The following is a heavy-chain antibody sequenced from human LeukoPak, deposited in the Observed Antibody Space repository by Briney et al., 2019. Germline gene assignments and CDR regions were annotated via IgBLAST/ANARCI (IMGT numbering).Heavy chain of an antibody. V-gene: IGHV1-2*02. J-gene: IGHJ5*02. CDR3: ARVGLTTVTLNWFDP. D-gene: IGHD4-17*01. CDR1: GYTFTGYY. CDR2: SNPNSGGT. Sequence: ASVKVSCKASGYTFTGYYMHWVRQAPGQGLEWMEWSNPNSGGTNYAQKFQGRVTMTRDTSISTAYMELSRLRSDDTAVYYCARVGLTTVTLNWFDPWGQGTLVTVSS.